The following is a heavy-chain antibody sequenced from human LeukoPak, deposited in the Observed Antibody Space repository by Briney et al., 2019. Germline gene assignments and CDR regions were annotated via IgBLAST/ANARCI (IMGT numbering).Heavy chain of an antibody. CDR3: ARTTSFTASGYDY. D-gene: IGHD6-25*01. J-gene: IGHJ4*02. Sequence: GASVTVSCKASVYTFTNYHINWVRQATGQGLEWMGWINPNNGDSGFAQKFQGRVTITRDTAMTTAYMELSSLTSEDTAIYFCARTTSFTASGYDYWGQGTLVTVSS. V-gene: IGHV1-8*03. CDR2: INPNNGDS. CDR1: VYTFTNYH.